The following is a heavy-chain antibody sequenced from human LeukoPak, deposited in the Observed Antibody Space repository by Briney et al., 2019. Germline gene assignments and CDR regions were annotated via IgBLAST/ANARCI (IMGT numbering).Heavy chain of an antibody. D-gene: IGHD2-21*02. V-gene: IGHV4-38-2*01. J-gene: IGHJ4*02. CDR1: GYSICSGFY. Sequence: PSETLSLTCAVSGYSICSGFYWDWIRQPPGKGLEWIGPIYHSGSTYYNPPLKSRVTISVDMSKNQFSLKLSSVTAADTAMYYCARQGPYCGGDCSNYLDFWGQGTLVTVSS. CDR3: ARQGPYCGGDCSNYLDF. CDR2: IYHSGST.